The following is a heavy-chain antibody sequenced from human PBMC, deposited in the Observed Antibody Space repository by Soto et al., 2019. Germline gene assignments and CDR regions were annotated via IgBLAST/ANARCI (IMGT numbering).Heavy chain of an antibody. CDR2: IWYDGSNK. Sequence: QVQLVESGEGVVQPGRSLRLSCAASGFTFSSYGMHWVRQAPGKGLEWVAVIWYDGSNKYYADSVKGRFTISRDNSKNTLYLQMNSLRAEDTAVYYCAREQGYGDYVDGGYGMDVWGQGTTVTVSS. J-gene: IGHJ6*02. CDR1: GFTFSSYG. V-gene: IGHV3-33*01. D-gene: IGHD4-17*01. CDR3: AREQGYGDYVDGGYGMDV.